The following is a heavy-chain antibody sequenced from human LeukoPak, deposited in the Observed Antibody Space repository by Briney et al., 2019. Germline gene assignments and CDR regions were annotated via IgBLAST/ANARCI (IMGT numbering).Heavy chain of an antibody. D-gene: IGHD3-22*01. J-gene: IGHJ4*02. CDR2: ISSSSGTI. Sequence: GGSLRLSCAASGFTFSSYNMNWVRQAPGEGLEWVSYISSSSGTIYYADSVKGRFTISRDNAKKSLYLQMNSLRAEDTAVYYCARGPVSSSGFFDYWGQGTLVTVSS. CDR3: ARGPVSSSGFFDY. CDR1: GFTFSSYN. V-gene: IGHV3-48*04.